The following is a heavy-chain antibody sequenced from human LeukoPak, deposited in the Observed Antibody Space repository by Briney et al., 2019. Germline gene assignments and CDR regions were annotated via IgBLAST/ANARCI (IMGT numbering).Heavy chain of an antibody. V-gene: IGHV3-23*01. CDR1: GFTFSSYA. D-gene: IGHD5-18*01. Sequence: PGGSLRLSCAASGFTFSSYAMSWVRQAPGKGLEWVSGITYIDGSTYYADSVKGRFTISRDNSKNTLYLQMNSLRAEDTAVYYCARTGYNYGTPLNDWGQGTLVTASS. CDR2: ITYIDGST. J-gene: IGHJ4*02. CDR3: ARTGYNYGTPLND.